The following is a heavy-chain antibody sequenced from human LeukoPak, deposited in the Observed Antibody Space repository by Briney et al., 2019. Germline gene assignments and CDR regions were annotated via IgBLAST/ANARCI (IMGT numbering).Heavy chain of an antibody. CDR2: ISGSGGST. V-gene: IGHV3-23*01. Sequence: GGSLRLSCAASGFTFSNYAMSWVRQAPGKGLEWVSAISGSGGSTYYADSVKGRFTISRDNSKNTLYLQMNSLRAEDTAVYYCAKEEAPEYSSSWYWPPYDYWGQGTLVTVSS. J-gene: IGHJ4*02. CDR1: GFTFSNYA. CDR3: AKEEAPEYSSSWYWPPYDY. D-gene: IGHD6-13*01.